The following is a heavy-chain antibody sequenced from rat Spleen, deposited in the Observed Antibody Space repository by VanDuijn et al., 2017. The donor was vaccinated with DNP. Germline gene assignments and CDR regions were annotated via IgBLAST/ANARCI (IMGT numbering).Heavy chain of an antibody. Sequence: EVQLVESGGDLVQPGRSLKLSCVASGFTFKNYWMTWIRQVPGKGLEWVASINTGGGGAFYPDSVKGRFTISRDNAKNTLYLQMNSLRSEDTATYYCARVNNLLGWHFDFWGPGTMVTVSS. V-gene: IGHV5-31*01. CDR2: INTGGGGA. D-gene: IGHD1-10*01. CDR3: ARVNNLLGWHFDF. J-gene: IGHJ1*01. CDR1: GFTFKNYW.